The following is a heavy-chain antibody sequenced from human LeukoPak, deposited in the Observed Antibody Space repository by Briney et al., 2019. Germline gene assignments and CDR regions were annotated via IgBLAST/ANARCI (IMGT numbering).Heavy chain of an antibody. CDR2: INPSGSST. Sequence: ASVKVSCKASGYTFNSYYMHWVRQPPGQGLEWMGIINPSGSSTSYAQKFQGRVTMTTDTSISTAYMEVSRLRYDDTGVYYCARVRIGQQLDKYYYYAMDVWGQGTTVTVSS. CDR1: GYTFNSYY. J-gene: IGHJ6*02. D-gene: IGHD6-13*01. CDR3: ARVRIGQQLDKYYYYAMDV. V-gene: IGHV1-46*02.